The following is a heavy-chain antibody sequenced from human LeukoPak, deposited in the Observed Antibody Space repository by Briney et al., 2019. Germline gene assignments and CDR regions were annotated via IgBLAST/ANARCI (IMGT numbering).Heavy chain of an antibody. CDR1: GFTFSSYS. CDR3: ARDPTPTGDSSGYYFSYYMDV. Sequence: GGSLRLSCAASGFTFSSYSMNWVRQAPGKGLELVSSISSTGRYIRDADSVKGRFTISRDNAKNSLYLQMNGLRAEDTAVYYCARDPTPTGDSSGYYFSYYMDVWGKGTTVTISS. J-gene: IGHJ6*03. D-gene: IGHD3-22*01. CDR2: ISSTGRYI. V-gene: IGHV3-21*01.